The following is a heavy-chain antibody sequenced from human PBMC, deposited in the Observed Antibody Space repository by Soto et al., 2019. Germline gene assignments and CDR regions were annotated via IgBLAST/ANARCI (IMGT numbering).Heavy chain of an antibody. CDR3: AHRILRTVFGLVTTTAIYFDF. Sequence: QITLNESGPTVVKPAETLTLTCTFSGFSLTTSGVGVGWIRQSPGKAPEWLALIYWDDDKRYSASLKSRLIITKDTSKNQVVLTMASVDPADQATYYCAHRILRTVFGLVTTTAIYFDFWGQGTPVVVSS. J-gene: IGHJ4*02. V-gene: IGHV2-5*02. CDR1: GFSLTTSGVG. CDR2: IYWDDDK. D-gene: IGHD3-3*01.